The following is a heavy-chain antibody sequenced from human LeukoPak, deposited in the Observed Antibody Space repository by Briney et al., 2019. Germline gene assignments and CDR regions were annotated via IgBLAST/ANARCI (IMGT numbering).Heavy chain of an antibody. J-gene: IGHJ4*02. V-gene: IGHV3-23*01. CDR3: AKNGAYTSSSIDY. CDR2: ISASGAST. CDR1: GFTFSSYA. D-gene: IGHD6-6*01. Sequence: GGSLRLSCAASGFTFSSYAMSWVRQAPGKGLEWVSAISASGASTYYADSVKGRFTISRDTSKNTLYLQMNSLRAEDTAVYYCAKNGAYTSSSIDYWGQGTLVTASS.